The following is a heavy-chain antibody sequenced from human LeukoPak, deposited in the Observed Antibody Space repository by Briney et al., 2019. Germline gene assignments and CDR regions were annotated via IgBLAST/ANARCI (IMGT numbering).Heavy chain of an antibody. CDR2: IYPGDSDT. J-gene: IGHJ6*02. D-gene: IGHD3-3*01. CDR3: ASSIFGVVKDYYGMDV. Sequence: GESLQISCKGSGYRFTSYWIGWVRPMPGKGLEWMGIIYPGDSDTRYSPSFQGQVTISADKSISTAYLQWSSLKASDTAMYYCASSIFGVVKDYYGMDVWGQGTTVTVSS. V-gene: IGHV5-51*01. CDR1: GYRFTSYW.